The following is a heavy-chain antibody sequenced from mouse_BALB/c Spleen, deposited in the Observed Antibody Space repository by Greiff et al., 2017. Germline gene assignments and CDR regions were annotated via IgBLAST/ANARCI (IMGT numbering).Heavy chain of an antibody. V-gene: IGHV5-6-3*01. CDR3: ARKAYYGNYGGGAWLAY. CDR2: INSNGGST. CDR1: GFTFSSYG. J-gene: IGHJ3*01. D-gene: IGHD2-10*01. Sequence: EVKLVESGGGLVQPGGSLKLSCAASGFTFSSYGMSWVRQTPDKRLELVATINSNGGSTYYPDSVKGRFTISRDNAKNTLYLQMSSLKSEDTAMYYCARKAYYGNYGGGAWLAYWGQGTLVTVSA.